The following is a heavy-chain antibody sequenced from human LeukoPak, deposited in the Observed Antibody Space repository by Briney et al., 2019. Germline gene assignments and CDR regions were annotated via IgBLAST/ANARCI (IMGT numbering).Heavy chain of an antibody. D-gene: IGHD6-19*01. J-gene: IGHJ4*02. Sequence: TGGSLRLSCAASGFTFDDYAMHWVRQAPGKGLEWVSLISGDGSRTYYADSVKGRFTISRDNSKNSLYLQMNSLRTEDTAFYYCAKVRPTRFVESSGWLELGYWGQGTLVTVFS. CDR3: AKVRPTRFVESSGWLELGY. V-gene: IGHV3-43*02. CDR2: ISGDGSRT. CDR1: GFTFDDYA.